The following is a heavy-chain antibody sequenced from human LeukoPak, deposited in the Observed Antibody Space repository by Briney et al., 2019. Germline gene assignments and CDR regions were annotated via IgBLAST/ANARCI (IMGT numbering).Heavy chain of an antibody. CDR1: DGSFSSYY. D-gene: IGHD6-19*01. Sequence: SETLSLTCGVYDGSFSSYYWSWIRQPPGKGLEWIGEINHSGSTNYNPSLKSRVTMSVDTSKSQFSLKLSSVTAADTAIYYCARDHLYSSGWFDYWGQGTLVTVSS. CDR3: ARDHLYSSGWFDY. CDR2: INHSGST. V-gene: IGHV4-34*01. J-gene: IGHJ4*02.